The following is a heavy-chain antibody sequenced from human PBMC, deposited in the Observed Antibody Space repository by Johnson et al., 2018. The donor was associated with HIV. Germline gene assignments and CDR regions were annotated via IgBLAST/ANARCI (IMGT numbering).Heavy chain of an antibody. D-gene: IGHD1-26*01. J-gene: IGHJ3*02. CDR1: GFTFSSYA. CDR3: ARDHFDSGSYYGASGAFDI. V-gene: IGHV3-30*04. CDR2: ISYDGSNK. Sequence: QVQLVESGGGVVQPGRSLRLSCAASGFTFSSYAMHWVRQAPGKALEWVAVISYDGSNKYYADSVKGRFTISRDNSKNTLYLQMGSLRAEDMAVYYCARDHFDSGSYYGASGAFDIWGQGTMVTVSS.